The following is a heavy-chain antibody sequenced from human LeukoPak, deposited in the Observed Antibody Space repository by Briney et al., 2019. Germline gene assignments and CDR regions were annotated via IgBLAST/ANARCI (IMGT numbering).Heavy chain of an antibody. V-gene: IGHV6-1*01. D-gene: IGHD4-23*01. CDR2: TYYRSKWYS. CDR1: GDSVSSNSVA. CDR3: ARRGGNYYFDY. J-gene: IGHJ4*02. Sequence: SQTLSLTCAISGDSVSSNSVAWNWIRQSPSSGLEGLGRTYYRSKWYSDYAVSVRSRITIDPDTSGNQFSLQLNSVTPEDTAVYYCARRGGNYYFDYWGQGTLVTVSS.